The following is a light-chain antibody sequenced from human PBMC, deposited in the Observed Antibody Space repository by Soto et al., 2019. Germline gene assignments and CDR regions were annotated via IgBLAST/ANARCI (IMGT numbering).Light chain of an antibody. CDR3: QKYDSGPT. V-gene: IGKV1-27*01. Sequence: IQMTQSPSSLSASVGDTVTITCRPSQGIGRSLAWYQQKPGTVPKVLIHAASTLQSGVSSRFSGSGSGTYFTLTNSSLQPENGSTYYCQKYDSGPTFGPGTKVDIK. J-gene: IGKJ1*01. CDR2: AAS. CDR1: QGIGRS.